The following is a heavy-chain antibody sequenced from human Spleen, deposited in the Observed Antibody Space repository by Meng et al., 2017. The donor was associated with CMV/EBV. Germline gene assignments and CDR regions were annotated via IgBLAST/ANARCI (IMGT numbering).Heavy chain of an antibody. CDR2: INPNSGGT. D-gene: IGHD3-10*01. CDR3: ARGNYYGSGSPRDDWIDP. V-gene: IGHV1-2*02. CDR1: EYTFTDYY. Sequence: ASVKVSCKASEYTFTDYYMHWVRQAPGQGLEWMGWINPNSGGTNYAQKFQGRVTMTRDTSISTDYMEWSRLTSDDTAVYYCARGNYYGSGSPRDDWIDPWGQGTLVTVSS. J-gene: IGHJ5*02.